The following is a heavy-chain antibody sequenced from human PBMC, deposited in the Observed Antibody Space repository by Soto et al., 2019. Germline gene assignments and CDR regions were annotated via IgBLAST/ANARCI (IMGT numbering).Heavy chain of an antibody. D-gene: IGHD2-2*01. Sequence: PGESLKISCKGSGYSFTSYWIGWVRQMPGKGLEWMRIIYPGDSDTRYSPSFQGQVTISADKSISTAYLQWSSLKASDTAMYYCARHGIVVVPAASGHTGYYYYGMDVWGQGTTVTVSS. CDR3: ARHGIVVVPAASGHTGYYYYGMDV. J-gene: IGHJ6*02. CDR2: IYPGDSDT. V-gene: IGHV5-51*01. CDR1: GYSFTSYW.